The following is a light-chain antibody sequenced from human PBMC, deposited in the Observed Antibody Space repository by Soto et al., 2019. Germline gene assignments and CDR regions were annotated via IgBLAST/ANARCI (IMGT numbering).Light chain of an antibody. J-gene: IGKJ4*01. CDR1: QSVRSSY. CDR2: GAS. CDR3: QQYGSNPKT. Sequence: EIVLTQSPGTLSLSAGERATLSCRASQSVRSSYLAWYQQKPGQAPRLLIYGASSRDTGIPDRFSGSGSGTDFTLTISRLEPEDSAVYYCQQYGSNPKTFGGGTKVEIK. V-gene: IGKV3-20*01.